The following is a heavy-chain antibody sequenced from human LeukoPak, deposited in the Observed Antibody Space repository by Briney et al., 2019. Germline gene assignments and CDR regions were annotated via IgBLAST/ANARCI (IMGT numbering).Heavy chain of an antibody. CDR3: ARERIVVVTSLAFDI. CDR1: GGSFSGYY. J-gene: IGHJ3*02. V-gene: IGHV4-34*01. D-gene: IGHD2-21*02. Sequence: SETLSLTCAVYGGSFSGYYWSWIRQPPGKGLEWIGEINHSGSTNYNPSLKSRVTISVDTSKNQFSLKLSSVTAADTAVYYCARERIVVVTSLAFDIWGQGTMVTVSS. CDR2: INHSGST.